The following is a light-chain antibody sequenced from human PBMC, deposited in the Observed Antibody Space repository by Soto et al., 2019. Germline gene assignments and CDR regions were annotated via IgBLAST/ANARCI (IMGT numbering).Light chain of an antibody. CDR2: GAS. J-gene: IGKJ1*01. Sequence: EIVLTQSPGTLSLSPGERATLSCRASERLSSVYLAWYQQRPGQPPRLLIYGASNRATGIPARFSGSGSGTEFTLTISSLQSEDFAVYYCQQHNNWPSTFGQGTKVDIK. V-gene: IGKV3-15*01. CDR3: QQHNNWPST. CDR1: ERLSSVY.